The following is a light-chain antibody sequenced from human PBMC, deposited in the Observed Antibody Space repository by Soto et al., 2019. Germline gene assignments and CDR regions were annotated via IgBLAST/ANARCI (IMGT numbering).Light chain of an antibody. CDR2: EVS. V-gene: IGLV2-14*01. CDR1: SSDVGGYNY. Sequence: QSVLTQPASVSGSPGQSITISCTGTSSDVGGYNYVSWYQQHPGKAPKLMIYEVSNRPSGVSNRFSGSKSGNTASLTISGLQAEDEDDYYCSSYTSSSTYVIGTGTKLTVL. J-gene: IGLJ1*01. CDR3: SSYTSSSTYV.